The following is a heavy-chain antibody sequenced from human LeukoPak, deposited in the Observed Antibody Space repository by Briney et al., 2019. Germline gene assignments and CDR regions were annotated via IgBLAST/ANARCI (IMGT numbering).Heavy chain of an antibody. V-gene: IGHV4-34*01. CDR2: INHSGDT. Sequence: KPSETLSLTCAVYGWAFSGYYWSWIRQPPGKGLEWIGEINHSGDTKYNPSLKSRVSMSVDVSKDQFSLKLTSLTAADTAVYYCARGSRNYNNYEGADYWGQGTLVTVSS. J-gene: IGHJ4*02. CDR3: ARGSRNYNNYEGADY. D-gene: IGHD4-11*01. CDR1: GWAFSGYY.